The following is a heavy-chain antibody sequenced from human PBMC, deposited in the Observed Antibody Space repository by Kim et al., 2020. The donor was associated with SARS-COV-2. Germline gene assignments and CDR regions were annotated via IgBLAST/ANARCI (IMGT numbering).Heavy chain of an antibody. Sequence: RLPGRVTITTDTSTSTAYMELRSLRSDDTAVYYCAREGVGYYDILTGLDYWGQGTLVTVSS. D-gene: IGHD3-9*01. CDR3: AREGVGYYDILTGLDY. V-gene: IGHV1-18*01. J-gene: IGHJ4*02.